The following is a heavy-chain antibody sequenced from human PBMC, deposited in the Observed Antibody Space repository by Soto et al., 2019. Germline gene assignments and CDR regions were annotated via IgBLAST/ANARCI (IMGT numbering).Heavy chain of an antibody. D-gene: IGHD3-16*01. CDR2: ISSSSSYI. J-gene: IGHJ5*02. V-gene: IGHV3-21*01. Sequence: GGSLRLSCAASGFTFSSYSMNWVRQAPGKGLEWVSSISSSSSYIYYADSVKGRFTISGDNAKNSLYLQMNSLRAEDTAVYYCARSGGNWFDPWGQGTLVTVSS. CDR1: GFTFSSYS. CDR3: ARSGGNWFDP.